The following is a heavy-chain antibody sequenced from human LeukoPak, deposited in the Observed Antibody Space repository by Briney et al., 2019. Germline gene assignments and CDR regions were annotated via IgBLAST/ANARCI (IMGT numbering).Heavy chain of an antibody. CDR2: ISSSVGTI. J-gene: IGHJ4*02. D-gene: IGHD3-3*01. V-gene: IGHV3-48*04. CDR1: GFTFSRNT. CDR3: ARYDDSDYFDY. Sequence: GGSLRLSCAASGFTFSRNTMHWVRQAPGKGLEWVSYISSSVGTIYYADSVKGRFTISRDNAKNSLYLQMDSLRAEDTAVYYCARYDDSDYFDYWGQGTLVTVSS.